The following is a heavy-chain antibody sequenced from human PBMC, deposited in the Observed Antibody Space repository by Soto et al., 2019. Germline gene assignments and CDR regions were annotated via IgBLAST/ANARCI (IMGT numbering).Heavy chain of an antibody. CDR3: AKDEGRFLRNYFNYGIDV. V-gene: IGHV3-33*03. J-gene: IGHJ6*02. Sequence: QVRLVESGGGVVQPGRSLRLSCAASGFDFSDHGMHWVRQAPGEGLEWVTVISYDGTAKYYKESVKGRFTTSRDNSQKTLYLQIDSLRVEDTAVYYCAKDEGRFLRNYFNYGIDVWGLGTTVTVSS. D-gene: IGHD3-3*01. CDR2: ISYDGTAK. CDR1: GFDFSDHG.